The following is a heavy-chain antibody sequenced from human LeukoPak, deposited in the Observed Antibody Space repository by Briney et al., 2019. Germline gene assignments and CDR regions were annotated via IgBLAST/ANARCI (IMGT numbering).Heavy chain of an antibody. CDR1: GFSLSTSGMC. Sequence: SGPALVKPTQTLTLTCTFSGFSLSTSGMCVSWIRQPPGKALEWLARIDWDDDKYYSTSLKTRLTISKDTSKNQVVLTMTNMDPVDTATYYCARIAIVGSGYYTDYWGQGTLVTVSS. D-gene: IGHD3-22*01. J-gene: IGHJ4*02. CDR2: IDWDDDK. V-gene: IGHV2-70*11. CDR3: ARIAIVGSGYYTDY.